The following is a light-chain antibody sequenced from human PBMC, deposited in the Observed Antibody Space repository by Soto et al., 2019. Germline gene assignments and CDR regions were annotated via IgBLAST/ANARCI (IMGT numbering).Light chain of an antibody. CDR2: WAS. CDR3: QQYYSMWT. Sequence: DILMTQSPDSLAVSLGERATINCKSSQSVLYSSNNKNYLAWYQQKPGQPPKLLIYWASTRESGVPDRFSGSGSGTDFTLTISSLQAEDVAVYYCQQYYSMWTFGQGTKVDIK. J-gene: IGKJ1*01. CDR1: QSVLYSSNNKNY. V-gene: IGKV4-1*01.